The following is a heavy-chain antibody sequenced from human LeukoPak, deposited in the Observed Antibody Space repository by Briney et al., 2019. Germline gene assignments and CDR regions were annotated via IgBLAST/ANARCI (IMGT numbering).Heavy chain of an antibody. V-gene: IGHV1-2*02. CDR3: ARGRVDFWSGYGMDV. CDR2: MNPNSGGT. D-gene: IGHD3-3*01. J-gene: IGHJ6*02. Sequence: GASVKVSCKASGYTFTGYYMHWVRQAPGQGLEWMGWMNPNSGGTNYAQKFQGRVTMTRDTSISTAYMELSRLRSDDTAVYYCARGRVDFWSGYGMDVWGQGTTVTVSS. CDR1: GYTFTGYY.